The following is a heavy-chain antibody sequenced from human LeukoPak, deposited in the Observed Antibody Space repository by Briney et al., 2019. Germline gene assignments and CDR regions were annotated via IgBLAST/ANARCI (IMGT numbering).Heavy chain of an antibody. CDR2: IIPTFATT. CDR3: ARAPSDYYASARNRFFDS. J-gene: IGHJ4*02. Sequence: ASVKVSCKASGCTFSSSAINWVRQAPGQGLEWMGGIIPTFATTKYAQKFHDRVTITADESTIPAYMELSSLRSEDTAIYYCARAPSDYYASARNRFFDSWGQGSLVTVSS. CDR1: GCTFSSSA. V-gene: IGHV1-69*13. D-gene: IGHD3-10*01.